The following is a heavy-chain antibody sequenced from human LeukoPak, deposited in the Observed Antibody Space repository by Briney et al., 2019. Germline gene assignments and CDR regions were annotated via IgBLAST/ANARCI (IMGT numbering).Heavy chain of an antibody. Sequence: SVKVSCKASGGTFSSYAISWVRQAPGQGLEWMGGIIPIFGTANYAQKFQGRVTVTADESTSTAYMELSSLRSEDTAVYYCARAPGGIVVVPAARYYYYYGMDVWGQGTTVTVSS. CDR1: GGTFSSYA. CDR2: IIPIFGTA. D-gene: IGHD2-2*01. J-gene: IGHJ6*02. V-gene: IGHV1-69*13. CDR3: ARAPGGIVVVPAARYYYYYGMDV.